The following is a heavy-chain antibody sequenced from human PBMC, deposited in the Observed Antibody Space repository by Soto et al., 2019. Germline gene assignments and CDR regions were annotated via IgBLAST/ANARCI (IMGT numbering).Heavy chain of an antibody. J-gene: IGHJ3*02. CDR2: IYYSGST. CDR3: ARDRGDAFDI. CDR1: GGSISSYY. V-gene: IGHV4-59*01. Sequence: SETLSLTCTVSGGSISSYYWSWIRQPPGKGLEWIGYIYYSGSTNYNPSLKSRVTISVDTSKNQFPLKLSSVTAAETAVYYCARDRGDAFDIWGQGTMVTVSS.